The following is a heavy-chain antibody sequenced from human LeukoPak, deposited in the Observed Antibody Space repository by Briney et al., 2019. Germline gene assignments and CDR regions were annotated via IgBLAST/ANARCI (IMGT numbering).Heavy chain of an antibody. J-gene: IGHJ4*02. Sequence: SETLSLTCTVSGDSISYSYWTWIRQPPGKGLEWIGYIYYIGTTNYNPSLKSRVTISLDTSKNQFSLKLSSVTAADTAVYYCARGDYGVDHWGQGTLVTVSS. CDR2: IYYIGTT. CDR1: GDSISYSY. D-gene: IGHD4-17*01. CDR3: ARGDYGVDH. V-gene: IGHV4-59*01.